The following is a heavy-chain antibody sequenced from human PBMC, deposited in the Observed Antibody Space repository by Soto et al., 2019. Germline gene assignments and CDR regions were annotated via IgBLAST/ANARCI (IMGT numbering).Heavy chain of an antibody. CDR2: ISSSSSYT. J-gene: IGHJ4*02. V-gene: IGHV3-11*05. CDR3: ARVYYYDSSGYYYEPPDY. Sequence: GGSLRLSCAASGFTFRDYYMSWIRQAPGKGLEWVSYISSSSSYTNYADSVKGRFTISRDNAKNSLYLQMNSLRAEDTAVYYCARVYYYDSSGYYYEPPDYWGQGTLVTVSS. CDR1: GFTFRDYY. D-gene: IGHD3-22*01.